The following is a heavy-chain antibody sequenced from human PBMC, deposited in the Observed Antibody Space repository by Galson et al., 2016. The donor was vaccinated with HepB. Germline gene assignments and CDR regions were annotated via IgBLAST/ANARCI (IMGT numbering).Heavy chain of an antibody. J-gene: IGHJ6*02. D-gene: IGHD2-2*01. Sequence: SLRLSCAASGFTFSSYSMNWVRQAPGKGLEWVSSISSSSSYIYYADSVKGRFTISRDSSKNSLYLQMNSLRAEDTAVYYCARDRVPAARHFYYGMDVWGQGTKVTVSS. CDR1: GFTFSSYS. V-gene: IGHV3-21*01. CDR3: ARDRVPAARHFYYGMDV. CDR2: ISSSSSYI.